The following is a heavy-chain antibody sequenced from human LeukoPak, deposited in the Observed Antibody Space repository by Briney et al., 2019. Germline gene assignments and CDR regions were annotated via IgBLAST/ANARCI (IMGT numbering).Heavy chain of an antibody. J-gene: IGHJ4*02. CDR1: GFTFSSYN. Sequence: GGSLRLSCAASGFTFSSYNMKWVRQAPGKGLEWVSSISSRSSYIFYADSVKGRFTISRDNAKKPLYLQMNSLRAEDTAVYYCASGVNYFDYWGQGTLVTVSS. D-gene: IGHD3-3*01. CDR2: ISSRSSYI. V-gene: IGHV3-21*01. CDR3: ASGVNYFDY.